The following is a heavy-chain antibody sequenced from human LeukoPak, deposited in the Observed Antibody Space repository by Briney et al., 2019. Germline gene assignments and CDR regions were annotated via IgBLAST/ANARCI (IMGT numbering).Heavy chain of an antibody. D-gene: IGHD1-1*01. CDR3: ARRTTESYSDY. CDR1: GGSLSDGTYY. V-gene: IGHV4-39*01. Sequence: PLGTLCLSCAVSGGSLSDGTYYSGCIRPPPGEGLELVGTIIYSGTTNNNRSLKSRVTLSVDTSKNQLSLRRSSVTAADTAVYYCARRTTESYSDYWGQGTLVTVS. CDR2: IIYSGTT. J-gene: IGHJ4*02.